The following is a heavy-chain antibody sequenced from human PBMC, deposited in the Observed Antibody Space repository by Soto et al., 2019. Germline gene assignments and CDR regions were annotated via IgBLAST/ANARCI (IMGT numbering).Heavy chain of an antibody. D-gene: IGHD2-2*01. V-gene: IGHV3-21*06. Sequence: EVQLVESGGGLVKPGGSLRLSCAASGFTFSSSTMNWVRQAPGKGLEWVSSISSSSRYIYYADSVKGRFTISRDNAKNSPYLQMNGLRADDTAEDCCAGVSTMRVYWGHGTLVTVS. CDR1: GFTFSSST. CDR3: AGVSTMRVY. CDR2: ISSSSRYI. J-gene: IGHJ4*01.